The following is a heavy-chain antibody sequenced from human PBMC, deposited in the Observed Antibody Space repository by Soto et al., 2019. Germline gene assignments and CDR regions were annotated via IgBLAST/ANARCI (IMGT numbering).Heavy chain of an antibody. Sequence: QVQLVESGGGVVQPGRSLRLSCAASGFTFSSYGMHWVRQAPGKGLEWVAVISYDGSNKYYADSVKGRFTISRDNSKNTLYLQMNSLRAEDTAVYYCAKEQGVLRRDYDYRMDVWGQGTTVTGSS. CDR3: AKEQGVLRRDYDYRMDV. J-gene: IGHJ6*02. V-gene: IGHV3-30*18. D-gene: IGHD6-6*01. CDR2: ISYDGSNK. CDR1: GFTFSSYG.